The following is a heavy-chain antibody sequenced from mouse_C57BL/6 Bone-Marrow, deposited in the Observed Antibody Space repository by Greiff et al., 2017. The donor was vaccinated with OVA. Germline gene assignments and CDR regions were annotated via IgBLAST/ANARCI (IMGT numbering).Heavy chain of an antibody. J-gene: IGHJ4*01. D-gene: IGHD1-1*01. Sequence: VQRVESGAELARPGASVKLSCKASGYTFTSYGISWVKQRTGQGLEWIGEIYPRSGNTYYNEKFKGKATLTADKSSSTAYMELRSLTSEDSAVYFCARGGTVSDAMDYWGQGTSVTVSS. CDR3: ARGGTVSDAMDY. V-gene: IGHV1-81*01. CDR1: GYTFTSYG. CDR2: IYPRSGNT.